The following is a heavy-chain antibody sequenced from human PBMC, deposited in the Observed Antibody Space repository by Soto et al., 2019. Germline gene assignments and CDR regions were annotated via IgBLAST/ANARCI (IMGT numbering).Heavy chain of an antibody. Sequence: QVQLVQSGAEVKKPGSSVKVSCKASGGTFSSYAISWVRQAPGQGLEWMGGIIPIFGTANYAQKFQGRVTITADESTSTAYMELSSLRSEDTAVYYCARDPQTYYYDSSGYHNRGGFDYWGQGTLVTVSS. V-gene: IGHV1-69*12. D-gene: IGHD3-22*01. CDR3: ARDPQTYYYDSSGYHNRGGFDY. CDR1: GGTFSSYA. J-gene: IGHJ4*02. CDR2: IIPIFGTA.